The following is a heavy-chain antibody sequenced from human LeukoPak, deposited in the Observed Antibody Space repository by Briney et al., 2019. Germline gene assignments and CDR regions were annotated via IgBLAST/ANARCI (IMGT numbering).Heavy chain of an antibody. D-gene: IGHD6-6*01. V-gene: IGHV1-8*01. CDR3: ARESYSSSSWVDY. CDR2: MNPNSGNT. CDR1: GHTFTSYD. J-gene: IGHJ4*02. Sequence: ASVKVSCKASGHTFTSYDINWVRQATGQGLEWMGWMNPNSGNTGYAQKFQGRVTMTRNTSISTAYMELSSLRSEDTAVYYCARESYSSSSWVDYWGQGTLVTVSS.